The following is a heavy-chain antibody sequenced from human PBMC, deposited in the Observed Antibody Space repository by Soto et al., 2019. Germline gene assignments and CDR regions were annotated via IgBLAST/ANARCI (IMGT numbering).Heavy chain of an antibody. CDR3: AREDVLRFLEWSPGGAFDI. J-gene: IGHJ3*02. V-gene: IGHV1-2*04. Sequence: ASVKVSCKASGYTFTSYYIHWVRQAPGQGLEWMGIINPSGGTNYAQKFQGWVTMTRDTSISTAYMELSRLRSDDTAVYYCAREDVLRFLEWSPGGAFDIWGQGAMVTV. CDR2: INPSGGT. D-gene: IGHD3-3*01. CDR1: GYTFTSYY.